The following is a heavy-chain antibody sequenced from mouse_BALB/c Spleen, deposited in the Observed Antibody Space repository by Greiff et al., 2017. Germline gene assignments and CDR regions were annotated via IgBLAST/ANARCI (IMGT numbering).Heavy chain of an antibody. CDR2: ISSGSSTI. Sequence: EVMLVESGGGLVQPGGSRKLSCAASGFTFSSFGMHWVRQAPEKGLEWVAYISSGSSTIYYADTVKGRFTISRDNPKNTLFLQMTSLRSEDTAMYYCARGGKYYGRPFAYWGQGTLVTVSA. J-gene: IGHJ3*01. D-gene: IGHD1-2*01. CDR1: GFTFSSFG. CDR3: ARGGKYYGRPFAY. V-gene: IGHV5-17*02.